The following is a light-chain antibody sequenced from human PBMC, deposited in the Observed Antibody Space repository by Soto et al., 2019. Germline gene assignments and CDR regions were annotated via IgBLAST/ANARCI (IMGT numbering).Light chain of an antibody. J-gene: IGLJ3*02. Sequence: QSALTQPASVSGSPGQSITISCTGTSSDIGGYKYVSWYQHHPGKAPKLIIYEVTNRPSGVSNRFSGSKSGSTASLTISGLQAEDEADYYCCSYAGTYTWVFGGGTKLTVL. CDR2: EVT. CDR3: CSYAGTYTWV. CDR1: SSDIGGYKY. V-gene: IGLV2-14*01.